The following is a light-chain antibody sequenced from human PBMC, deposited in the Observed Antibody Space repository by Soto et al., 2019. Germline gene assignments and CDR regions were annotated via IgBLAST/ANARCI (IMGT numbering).Light chain of an antibody. CDR2: GAS. J-gene: IGKJ1*01. CDR3: EQEDRPQT. V-gene: IGKV3-20*01. Sequence: EIVLTQSPGTLSLSPGERATLSCRASQSVSSSYLVWYQQKPGQAPRLLIYGASSRATGIPDRFSGSGSGTDFPLTNSRLESEYSGVYYCEQEDRPQTFGQGIKVEIK. CDR1: QSVSSSY.